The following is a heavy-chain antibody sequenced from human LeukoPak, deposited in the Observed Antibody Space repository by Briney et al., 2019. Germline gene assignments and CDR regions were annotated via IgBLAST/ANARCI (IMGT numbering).Heavy chain of an antibody. CDR2: IYYSGST. D-gene: IGHD3-9*01. CDR1: GGSISGYC. Sequence: SETLSLTCTVSGGSISGYCWRWIRQPPGKGLEWIGYIYYSGSTNYNPSLKSRVTISLDTSKNQFSLKLSSVTAADTAVYYCARDLRGTSAFDIWGQGTMVTVSS. CDR3: ARDLRGTSAFDI. J-gene: IGHJ3*02. V-gene: IGHV4-59*01.